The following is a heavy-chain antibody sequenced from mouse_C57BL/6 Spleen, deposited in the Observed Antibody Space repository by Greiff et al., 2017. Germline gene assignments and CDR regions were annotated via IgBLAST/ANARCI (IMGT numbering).Heavy chain of an antibody. J-gene: IGHJ3*01. CDR3: ARSANYYGSSAWFAY. CDR2: IDPSDSYT. D-gene: IGHD1-1*01. Sequence: QVQLQQPGAELVKPGASVKLSCKASGYTFTSYWMQWVKQRPGQGLEWIGEIDPSDSYTNDNQKFKGKATLTVDTSSSTAYMQLSSLTSEDSAVYYCARSANYYGSSAWFAYWGQGTLVTVSA. V-gene: IGHV1-50*01. CDR1: GYTFTSYW.